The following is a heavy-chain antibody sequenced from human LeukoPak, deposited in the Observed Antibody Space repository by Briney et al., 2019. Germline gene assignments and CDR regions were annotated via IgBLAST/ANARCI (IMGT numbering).Heavy chain of an antibody. J-gene: IGHJ4*02. CDR1: GFTFSSYG. Sequence: GGSLRLSCAASGFTFSSYGMHWVRQAPGKGLEWVSAISGSGGDTYDADSVKGRFTISRDNSRDTLYLQMNSLRAEDTAVYYCAKDTSIGRYCTNGICSPFDYWGQGTLVTVSS. V-gene: IGHV3-23*01. CDR3: AKDTSIGRYCTNGICSPFDY. CDR2: ISGSGGDT. D-gene: IGHD2-8*01.